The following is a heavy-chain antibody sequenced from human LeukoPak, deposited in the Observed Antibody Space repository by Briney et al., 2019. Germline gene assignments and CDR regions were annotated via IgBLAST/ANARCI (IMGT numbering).Heavy chain of an antibody. Sequence: GGSLRLSCAASGLNFSSRWMNWVRQAPGQGLEWVASIKQDGSEKHYVDSVKGRFTISRDNAKNSLYLQMNSLRVEDTAVYYCARATVTDSIFVYWGQGTLVTVSS. D-gene: IGHD4-17*01. CDR2: IKQDGSEK. J-gene: IGHJ4*02. CDR3: ARATVTDSIFVY. V-gene: IGHV3-7*01. CDR1: GLNFSSRW.